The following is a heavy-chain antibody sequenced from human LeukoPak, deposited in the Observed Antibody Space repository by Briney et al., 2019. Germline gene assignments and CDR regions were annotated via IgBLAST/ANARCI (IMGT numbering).Heavy chain of an antibody. CDR3: ARDRDGGLAFDI. CDR2: IMPNGETR. D-gene: IGHD2-15*01. V-gene: IGHV3-64*01. CDR1: GFSFSNYV. J-gene: IGHJ3*02. Sequence: GGSLRLSCAASGFSFSNYVMHWVRQAPGKGLEYVSAIMPNGETRGYANSMKGRFTISRDNSKNTLYLQMGSLRAEDMAIYYCARDRDGGLAFDIWGQGTLVAVSS.